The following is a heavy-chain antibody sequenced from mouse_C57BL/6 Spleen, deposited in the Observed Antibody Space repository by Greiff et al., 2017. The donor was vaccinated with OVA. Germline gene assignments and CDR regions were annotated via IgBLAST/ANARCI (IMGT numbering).Heavy chain of an antibody. CDR2: IDPSDSYT. J-gene: IGHJ2*01. Sequence: VKLQQPGAELVKPGASVKLSCKASGYTFTSYWMQWVKQRPGQGLEWIGEIDPSDSYTNYNQKFKGKATLTVDTSSSTAYMQLSSLTSEDSAVYYCARSGGPYGNCEGGDYWGQGTTLTVSS. CDR3: ARSGGPYGNCEGGDY. V-gene: IGHV1-50*01. CDR1: GYTFTSYW. D-gene: IGHD2-1*01.